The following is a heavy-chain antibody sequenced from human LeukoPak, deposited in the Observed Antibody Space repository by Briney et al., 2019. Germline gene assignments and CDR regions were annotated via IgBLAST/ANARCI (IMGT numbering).Heavy chain of an antibody. CDR1: GFTFSSHS. Sequence: GGSLRLSCAASGFTFSSHSMNWVRQAPGKGLEWVSSISSSSSYIYYADSVKGRFTISRDNAKNSLYMQMNSLRAEDTAVYYCARGNIPVVPAAIGGSWFDPWGQGTLVTVSS. CDR3: ARGNIPVVPAAIGGSWFDP. D-gene: IGHD2-2*02. CDR2: ISSSSSYI. V-gene: IGHV3-21*01. J-gene: IGHJ5*02.